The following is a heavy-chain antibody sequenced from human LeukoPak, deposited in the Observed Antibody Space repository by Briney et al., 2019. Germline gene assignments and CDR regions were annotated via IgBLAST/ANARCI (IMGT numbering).Heavy chain of an antibody. CDR3: ASFYDYVWGPRGWFDP. Sequence: GGSLRLSCAASGFTFSSYSMNWVRQATGKGLEWVSSISSSSSYIEYADSVKGRFTIYRDNDKKSMYLQMNRVRAEDTAVYYCASFYDYVWGPRGWFDPWGQGTLVTVSS. CDR1: GFTFSSYS. CDR2: ISSSSSYI. J-gene: IGHJ5*02. D-gene: IGHD3-16*01. V-gene: IGHV3-21*01.